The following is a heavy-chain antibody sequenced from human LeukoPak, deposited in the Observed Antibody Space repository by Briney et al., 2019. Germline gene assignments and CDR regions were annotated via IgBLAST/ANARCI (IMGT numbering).Heavy chain of an antibody. V-gene: IGHV3-11*01. CDR2: ISKTGRGI. CDR3: ARHDYSDAFDI. D-gene: IGHD4-11*01. J-gene: IGHJ3*02. Sequence: GGSLRLSCAASGFNFSDYFMSWIRQAPGKGLQWLAYISKTGRGIEYAESVRGRFTISRDNAKNSVFLQMDSLRAEDTAVYYCARHDYSDAFDIWGQGTMVTVSS. CDR1: GFNFSDYF.